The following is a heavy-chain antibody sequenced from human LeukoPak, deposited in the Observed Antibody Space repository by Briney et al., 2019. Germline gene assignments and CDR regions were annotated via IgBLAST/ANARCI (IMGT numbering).Heavy chain of an antibody. CDR2: ISGSGGST. Sequence: XGSLXLSCAASGFTFSSYAMSWVRQAPGKGLEWVSAISGSGGSTYYADSVKGRFTISRDNCKNTVYLQMNSLRAEDTAVYYCAKVDTMVRGVINYYYYGMDVWGQGTTVTVSS. J-gene: IGHJ6*02. V-gene: IGHV3-23*01. CDR1: GFTFSSYA. CDR3: AKVDTMVRGVINYYYYGMDV. D-gene: IGHD3-10*01.